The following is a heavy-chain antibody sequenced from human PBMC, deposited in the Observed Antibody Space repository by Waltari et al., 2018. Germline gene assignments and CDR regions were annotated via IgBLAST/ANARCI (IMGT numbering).Heavy chain of an antibody. V-gene: IGHV1-69*05. D-gene: IGHD6-19*01. J-gene: IGHJ3*02. Sequence: QVQLVQSGAEVTKPGSSVKVSCKASGGPFSSYAISLVRQSPGQGLGWMGGIIPIFGTANYAQKFQGRVTITTDESTSTAYMELSSLRSEDTAVYYCARGKIGYSSGHDAFDIWGQGTMVTVSS. CDR2: IIPIFGTA. CDR1: GGPFSSYA. CDR3: ARGKIGYSSGHDAFDI.